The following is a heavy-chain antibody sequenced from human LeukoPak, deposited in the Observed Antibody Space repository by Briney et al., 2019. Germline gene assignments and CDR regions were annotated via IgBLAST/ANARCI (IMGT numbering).Heavy chain of an antibody. CDR2: INPNTGGA. D-gene: IGHD5-18*01. CDR3: ARVDTAMVIDY. CDR1: GYTFTGYD. Sequence: GASVKVSCKASGYTFTGYDMHWLRQAPGQGLEWMGWINPNTGGANYAQKFQGRVTITADKSTSTAYMELSSLRSEDTAVYYCARVDTAMVIDYWGQGTLVTVSS. J-gene: IGHJ4*02. V-gene: IGHV1-2*02.